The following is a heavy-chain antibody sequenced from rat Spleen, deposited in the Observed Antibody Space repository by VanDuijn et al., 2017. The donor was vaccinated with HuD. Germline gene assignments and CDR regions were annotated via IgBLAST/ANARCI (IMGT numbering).Heavy chain of an antibody. CDR1: GFTFSNYG. V-gene: IGHV5-19*01. J-gene: IGHJ2*01. D-gene: IGHD1-1*01. CDR2: ISSGGGGT. Sequence: EVQLVESGGGLLQPGRSLKLSCITSGFTFSNYGMHWIRQAPTKGLEWVASISSGGGGTYYPDSVKGRFTVSRDNPKSTLYLQMDSLRSEDTATYYCARWNSAFDYWGQGVMVTVSS. CDR3: ARWNSAFDY.